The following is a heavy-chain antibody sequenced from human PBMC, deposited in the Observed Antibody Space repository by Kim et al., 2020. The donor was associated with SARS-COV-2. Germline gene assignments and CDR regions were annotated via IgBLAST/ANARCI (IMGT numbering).Heavy chain of an antibody. V-gene: IGHV1-18*01. J-gene: IGHJ5*02. CDR2: ISAYNGNT. Sequence: ASVKVSCKATGYTFTSYGISWVRQAPGQGLEWMGWISAYNGNTNYAQKLQGRVTMTTDTSTSTAYMELRSLRSDDTAVYYCAREGSGWYDTNWFDPWGQGTLVTVSS. CDR1: GYTFTSYG. D-gene: IGHD6-19*01. CDR3: AREGSGWYDTNWFDP.